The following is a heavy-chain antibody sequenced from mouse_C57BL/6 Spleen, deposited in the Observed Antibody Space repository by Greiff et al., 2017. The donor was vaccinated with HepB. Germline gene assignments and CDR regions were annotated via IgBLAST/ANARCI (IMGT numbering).Heavy chain of an antibody. CDR1: GYAFSSYW. CDR3: ARSRSNYFAY. J-gene: IGHJ3*01. V-gene: IGHV1-82*01. Sequence: QVQLQQSGPELVKPGASVKISCKASGYAFSSYWMNWVKPRPGKGLEWIGRIYPGDGDTNYNVKFKGKATLTADKSSSNAYMQLSSLTSEDAAVYFCARSRSNYFAYWGQGPLVTVSA. CDR2: IYPGDGDT. D-gene: IGHD2-5*01.